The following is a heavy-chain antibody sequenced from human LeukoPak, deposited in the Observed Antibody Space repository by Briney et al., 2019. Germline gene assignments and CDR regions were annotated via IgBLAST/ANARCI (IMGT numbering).Heavy chain of an antibody. Sequence: PGRSLRLSCAASGFTFSSYAMHWVRQAPGKGLEWVAVISYDGSNKYYADSVKGRFTISRDNSKNTLYLQMNSLRAEDTAVYYCARGPDYYDSSARAFDIWGQGTMVTVSS. J-gene: IGHJ3*02. CDR3: ARGPDYYDSSARAFDI. D-gene: IGHD3-22*01. CDR2: ISYDGSNK. V-gene: IGHV3-30*04. CDR1: GFTFSSYA.